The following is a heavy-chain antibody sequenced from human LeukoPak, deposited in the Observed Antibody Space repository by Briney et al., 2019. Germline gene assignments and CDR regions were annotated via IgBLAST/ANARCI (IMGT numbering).Heavy chain of an antibody. J-gene: IGHJ4*02. CDR2: IWYDGSNK. Sequence: GRSLRLSCAASGFTFSSYGMHWVRQAPGKGLEWVAVIWYDGSNKYYADSVKGRFTISRDNSKNTLYLQMNSLRAEDTAVYYCAKGRGLYSSSWPFDYWGQGTLVTVSS. D-gene: IGHD6-13*01. CDR3: AKGRGLYSSSWPFDY. V-gene: IGHV3-33*06. CDR1: GFTFSSYG.